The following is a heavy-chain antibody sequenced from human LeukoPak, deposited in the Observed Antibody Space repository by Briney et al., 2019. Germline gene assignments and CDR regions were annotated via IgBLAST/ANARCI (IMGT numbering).Heavy chain of an antibody. CDR1: GGSFSGYY. CDR3: ATADYGSGSYYNVKDY. J-gene: IGHJ4*02. CDR2: INHSGST. D-gene: IGHD3-10*01. Sequence: SETLSLTCTVSGGSFSGYYWSWIRQPPGKGLEWIGEINHSGSTNYNPSLKSRVTISVDTSRNQFSLKLSSVTAADTAVYYCATADYGSGSYYNVKDYWGQGTLVTVSS. V-gene: IGHV4-34*01.